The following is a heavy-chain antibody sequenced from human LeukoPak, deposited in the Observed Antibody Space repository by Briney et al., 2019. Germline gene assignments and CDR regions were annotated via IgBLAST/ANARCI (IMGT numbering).Heavy chain of an antibody. V-gene: IGHV1-69*06. CDR3: ARVGITMVRGANNSFDP. CDR2: IIPIFGTA. J-gene: IGHJ5*02. Sequence: SVKVSCKASGGTFISYAISWVRQAPGQGLDWMGGIIPIFGTANYAQKFQGRVTIPAHKSTSTAYMELSSLRSEDTAVYYCARVGITMVRGANNSFDPWGQGTLVTVSS. CDR1: GGTFISYA. D-gene: IGHD3-10*01.